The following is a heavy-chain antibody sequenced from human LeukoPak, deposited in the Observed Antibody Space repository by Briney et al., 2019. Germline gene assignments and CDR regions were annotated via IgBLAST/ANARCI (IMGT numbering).Heavy chain of an antibody. D-gene: IGHD2-2*01. V-gene: IGHV3-23*01. CDR2: ISGGGNT. CDR1: GLTFSSYG. Sequence: GGSLRLSCAASGLTFSSYGMSWVRQAPGKGLEWVSSISGGGNTYHADSVKGRFTISRDNSKSMLYLQMNSLRAEDTAIYYCAKEIVLLPAATIDYWGQGTLVTVSS. J-gene: IGHJ4*02. CDR3: AKEIVLLPAATIDY.